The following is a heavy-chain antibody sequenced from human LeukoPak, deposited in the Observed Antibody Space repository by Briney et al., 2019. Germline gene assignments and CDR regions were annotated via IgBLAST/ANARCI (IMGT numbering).Heavy chain of an antibody. CDR1: GFTFNSYD. Sequence: GGSLRLSCAASGFTFNSYDMSWVRQTPGKGLQWVSSISGSGDTTFYADSVKGRFTISRDTSKNTLYLQMNSLRVEDTALYYCAKGLGASCYSPSDSWGQGTLVTVSS. J-gene: IGHJ4*02. V-gene: IGHV3-23*01. CDR2: ISGSGDTT. CDR3: AKGLGASCYSPSDS. D-gene: IGHD2-15*01.